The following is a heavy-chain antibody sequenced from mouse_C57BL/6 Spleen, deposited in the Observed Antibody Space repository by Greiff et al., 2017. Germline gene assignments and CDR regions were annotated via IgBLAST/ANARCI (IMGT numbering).Heavy chain of an antibody. CDR2: INPNYGTT. V-gene: IGHV1-39*01. CDR3: ERGGYDYDGDWYFDV. J-gene: IGHJ1*03. D-gene: IGHD2-4*01. Sequence: EVQLQQSGPELVKPGASVKISCKASGYSFTDYNMNWVKQSNGKSLEWIGVINPNYGTTSYNQKFKGKATLTVDKASSTAYMQLNSLTSEDSAVYDGERGGYDYDGDWYFDVWGTGTTVTVSS. CDR1: GYSFTDYN.